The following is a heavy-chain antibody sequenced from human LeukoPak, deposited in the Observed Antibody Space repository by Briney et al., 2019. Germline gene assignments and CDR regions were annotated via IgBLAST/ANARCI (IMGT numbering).Heavy chain of an antibody. V-gene: IGHV3-66*01. CDR1: GFTVSSNY. Sequence: GGSLRLSCAASGFTVSSNYMSWVRQAQGKGLEWVSVIYSGGSTYYADSVKGRFTISRDNSKNTLYLQMNSLRAEDTAVYYCASPPDCSSTSCYTVDAFDIWGQGTMVTVSS. CDR3: ASPPDCSSTSCYTVDAFDI. J-gene: IGHJ3*02. D-gene: IGHD2-2*02. CDR2: IYSGGST.